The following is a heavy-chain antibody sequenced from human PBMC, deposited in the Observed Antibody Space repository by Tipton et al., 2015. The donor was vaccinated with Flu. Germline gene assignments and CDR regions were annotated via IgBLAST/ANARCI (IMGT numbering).Heavy chain of an antibody. V-gene: IGHV1-18*01. J-gene: IGHJ4*02. D-gene: IGHD6-19*01. CDR3: ARDRAVAGTREGEYFNC. Sequence: QVQLVQSGAEVKKPGATVKVSCKASGYTFTSYGISWVRQAPGQGLEWMGWISAYNGNTNYAQKLQGRVTMTTDTSTSTAYMELRSLRSEDTAVYYCARDRAVAGTREGEYFNCRREGTLVTVSS. CDR1: GYTFTSYG. CDR2: ISAYNGNT.